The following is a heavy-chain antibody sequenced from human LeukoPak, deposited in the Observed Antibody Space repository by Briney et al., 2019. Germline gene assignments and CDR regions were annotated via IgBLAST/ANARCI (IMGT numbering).Heavy chain of an antibody. D-gene: IGHD2-8*01. CDR3: AKPKRMRYYYGMDV. V-gene: IGHV3-23*01. Sequence: PGGSLRLSCAASGFTFSSYAMSWVRQAPGKGLEWVSAISGSGGSTYYADSVKGRFTISRDNSKNTLYLQMNSLRAEDTAVYYCAKPKRMRYYYGMDVWGQGTTVTVSS. CDR1: GFTFSSYA. CDR2: ISGSGGST. J-gene: IGHJ6*02.